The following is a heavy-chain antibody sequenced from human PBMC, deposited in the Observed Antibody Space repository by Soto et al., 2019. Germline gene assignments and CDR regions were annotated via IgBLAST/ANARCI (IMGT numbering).Heavy chain of an antibody. V-gene: IGHV1-69*13. CDR1: GGAFSSYA. D-gene: IGHD3-3*01. Sequence: SVKVSCKFSGGAFSSYAISWVRQAPGQGLEWMGGIIPIFGTANYAQKFQGRVTITADESTSTAYMELSTLRSEDTAVYYCERATSLRFSWSQDYYYGMDVWGQGTTVTVSS. CDR2: IIPIFGTA. CDR3: ERATSLRFSWSQDYYYGMDV. J-gene: IGHJ6*02.